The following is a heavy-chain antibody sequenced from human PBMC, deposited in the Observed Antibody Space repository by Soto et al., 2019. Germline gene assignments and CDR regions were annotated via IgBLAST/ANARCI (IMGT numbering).Heavy chain of an antibody. Sequence: LSLTCTVSGGSISSYYWSCIRQPPGKGLEWIGYIYYSGSTNYNPSLKSRVTISVDTSKNQFSLKLSSVTAADTAVYYCARRYGYSFDYWGQGTLVTVSS. CDR2: IYYSGST. V-gene: IGHV4-59*08. J-gene: IGHJ4*02. D-gene: IGHD1-1*01. CDR1: GGSISSYY. CDR3: ARRYGYSFDY.